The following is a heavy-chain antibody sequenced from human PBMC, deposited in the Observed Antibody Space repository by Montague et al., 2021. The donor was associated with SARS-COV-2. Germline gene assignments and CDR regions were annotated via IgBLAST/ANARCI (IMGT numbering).Heavy chain of an antibody. J-gene: IGHJ4*02. CDR1: GYTLFQTT. CDR3: ARKGSIGAPFDY. V-gene: IGHV3-48*02. CDR2: ISSSSSTI. Sequence: SCKVSGYTLFQTTIHWVRQAPGKGLEWVSYISSSSSTIYCADSVKGRPTISRDNAKNSLFLQMNSLRDDDTAVYYCARKGSIGAPFDYWGQGTLVTVSS. D-gene: IGHD6-6*01.